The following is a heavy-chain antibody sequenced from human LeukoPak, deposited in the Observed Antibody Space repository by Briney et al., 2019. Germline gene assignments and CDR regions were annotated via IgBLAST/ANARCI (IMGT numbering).Heavy chain of an antibody. V-gene: IGHV3-23*01. D-gene: IGHD6-6*01. CDR2: ISGSAGST. Sequence: GVSLRLSCGASGFTSSSYAMSGLRDSRGKGVEGVSAISGSAGSTYYADSVKGRFTISRHNSNNTLYLQTTRLRAEDTAVYYCAKDESSSPSYWGQGTLVTVSS. CDR1: GFTSSSYA. J-gene: IGHJ4*02. CDR3: AKDESSSPSY.